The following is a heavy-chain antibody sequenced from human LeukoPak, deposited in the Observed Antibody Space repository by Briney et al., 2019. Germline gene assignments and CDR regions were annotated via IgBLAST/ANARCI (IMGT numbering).Heavy chain of an antibody. J-gene: IGHJ4*02. Sequence: GGSLRLSCVASGFAFSSYVMSWVRQAPGKGLEWVGRIKSKTDGGTTDYAAAVKGRFTISRDDSKNTLYLQMNSLKTEDTAVYYCTTTSGLYYYGSGSYYGYYFDYWGQGTLGTVSS. CDR1: GFAFSSYV. CDR3: TTTSGLYYYGSGSYYGYYFDY. CDR2: IKSKTDGGTT. D-gene: IGHD3-10*01. V-gene: IGHV3-15*01.